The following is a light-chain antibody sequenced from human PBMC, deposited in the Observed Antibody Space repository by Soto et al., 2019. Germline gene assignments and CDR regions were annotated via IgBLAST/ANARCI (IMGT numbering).Light chain of an antibody. CDR1: QTIRSW. J-gene: IGKJ1*01. CDR3: QHYNSYSEA. Sequence: DIQMTQSPSTLSGSVGDRVTITCRARQTIRSWLAWYQQKPGKAPKLLIYKASTLTSGVPSRFSGSGSGTEFTLTISSLQPDDFANYYCQHYNSYSEAFGQATKVELK. CDR2: KAS. V-gene: IGKV1-5*03.